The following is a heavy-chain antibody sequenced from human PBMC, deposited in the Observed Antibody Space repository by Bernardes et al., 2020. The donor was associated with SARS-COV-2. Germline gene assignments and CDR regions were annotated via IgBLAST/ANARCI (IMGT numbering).Heavy chain of an antibody. V-gene: IGHV3-64D*09. D-gene: IGHD2-2*01. CDR1: GFTFSSYA. CDR3: VKDPVACSSTSCYPKGYFDY. J-gene: IGHJ4*02. CDR2: ISSNGGST. Sequence: GGSLRLSCSASGFTFSSYAMHWVRQAPGKGLEYVSAISSNGGSTYYADSVKGRFTISRDNSKNTLYLQMSSLRAEDTAVYYCVKDPVACSSTSCYPKGYFDYWGQGTLVTVSS.